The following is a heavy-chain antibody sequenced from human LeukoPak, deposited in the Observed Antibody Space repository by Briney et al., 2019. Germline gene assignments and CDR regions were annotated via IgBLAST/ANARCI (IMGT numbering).Heavy chain of an antibody. D-gene: IGHD1-26*01. CDR1: GYSFTDHW. CDR3: ARLFTLVGRHGLDV. CDR2: IYPGDSDT. J-gene: IGHJ6*02. Sequence: GESLKISCKSFGYSFTDHWVAWVRHMPGKGPEWMGIIYPGDSDTRYSPSFQGQVTISADRSAATAFLHVNSLKASDTAIYYCARLFTLVGRHGLDVWGQGTTVTVSS. V-gene: IGHV5-51*01.